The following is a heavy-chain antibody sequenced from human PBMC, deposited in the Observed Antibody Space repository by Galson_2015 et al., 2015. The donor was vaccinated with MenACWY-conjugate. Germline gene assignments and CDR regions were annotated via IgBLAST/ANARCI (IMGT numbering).Heavy chain of an antibody. J-gene: IGHJ6*02. D-gene: IGHD1-26*01. CDR1: GYIFPTYW. V-gene: IGHV5-51*01. Sequence: QSGAEVTKPGDSPKISCTASGYIFPTYWIAWVRQMPGKGLEWMGLISTGDSNTRYSPSFQGLVTISADMSISTAYLQWSSLKASDSAMYYCARHPSGGRGMDVWGQGTTVTVSS. CDR2: ISTGDSNT. CDR3: ARHPSGGRGMDV.